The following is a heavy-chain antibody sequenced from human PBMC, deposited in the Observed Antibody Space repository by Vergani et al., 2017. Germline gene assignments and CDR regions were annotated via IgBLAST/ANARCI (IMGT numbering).Heavy chain of an antibody. CDR3: AVEGGSSWYRRSYYYYYGMDV. D-gene: IGHD6-13*01. CDR2: IWYDGSNK. J-gene: IGHJ6*02. Sequence: QVQLVESGGGVVQPGRSLRLSCAASGFTFSSYGMHWVRQAPGKGLEWVAVIWYDGSNKYYADSVKGRFTISRDNSKNTLYLQMNSLRAEDTAVYYCAVEGGSSWYRRSYYYYYGMDVWGQGTTVTVSS. V-gene: IGHV3-33*01. CDR1: GFTFSSYG.